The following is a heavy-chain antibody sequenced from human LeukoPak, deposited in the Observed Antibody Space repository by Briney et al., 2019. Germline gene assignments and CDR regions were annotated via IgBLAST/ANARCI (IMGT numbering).Heavy chain of an antibody. D-gene: IGHD4-17*01. CDR2: IYHSGST. Sequence: SETLSITCAISGGSISSGGYSWSWIRQPPGKGLEWIGYIYHSGSTYYNPSLKSRVTISVDRSKNQFSLKLSSVTAADTAVYYCARRTVTTTHAFDIWGQGTMVTVSS. CDR1: GGSISSGGYS. CDR3: ARRTVTTTHAFDI. J-gene: IGHJ3*02. V-gene: IGHV4-30-2*01.